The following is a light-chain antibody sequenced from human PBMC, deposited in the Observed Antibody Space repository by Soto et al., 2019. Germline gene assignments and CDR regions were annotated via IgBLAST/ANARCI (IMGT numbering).Light chain of an antibody. CDR3: QLYGNSPP. CDR2: GAS. J-gene: IGKJ5*01. V-gene: IGKV3-20*01. CDR1: QGLGSNY. Sequence: EIVLTQSPGTLSLSPGERATLSCRASQGLGSNYLAWYQQNPGQAPRLLIYGASSRATGIPDRFIGSASGTDFTLTINRLEPEDFAVYYCQLYGNSPPFGQGTRLEIK.